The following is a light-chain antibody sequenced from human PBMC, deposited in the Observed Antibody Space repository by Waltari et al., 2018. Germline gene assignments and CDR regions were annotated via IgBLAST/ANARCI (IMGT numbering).Light chain of an antibody. V-gene: IGKV1-33*01. CDR2: DAA. J-gene: IGKJ2*01. CDR1: QDISNY. Sequence: DIQMTQSPSSLSASVRDRVTITCQASQDISNYLNWYQQKPGKSPKLLIYDAANLETGVASRFSGSGSETDFTFTSRSLHPEDIATYYCQQYDNLPYTFGQGTKLEIK. CDR3: QQYDNLPYT.